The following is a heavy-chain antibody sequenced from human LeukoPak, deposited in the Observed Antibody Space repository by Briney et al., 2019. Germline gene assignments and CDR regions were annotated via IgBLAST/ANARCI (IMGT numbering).Heavy chain of an antibody. CDR2: IYSGGST. CDR1: GFTVSSNY. D-gene: IGHD3-16*02. J-gene: IGHJ6*03. V-gene: IGHV3-53*01. Sequence: GGSLRLSCAASGFTVSSNYMSWVRQAPGKGLEWVSVIYSGGSTYYADSVKGRFTISGDNSKNTLYLQMNSLRAEDTAVYYCATAYRNYMDVWGKGTTVTVSS. CDR3: ATAYRNYMDV.